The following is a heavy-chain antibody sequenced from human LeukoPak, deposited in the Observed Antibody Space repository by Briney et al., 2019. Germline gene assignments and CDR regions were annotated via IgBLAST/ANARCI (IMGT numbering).Heavy chain of an antibody. V-gene: IGHV3-23*01. Sequence: GGSLRLSCAASGFTFSTYWMSWVRQAPGKGLEWVSAISGSGGSTYYADSVKGRFTISRDNSKNTLYLQMNSLRAEDTAVYYCAKDRAYCGGDCYSYYYYGMDVWGQGTTVTVSS. CDR2: ISGSGGST. J-gene: IGHJ6*02. CDR1: GFTFSTYW. CDR3: AKDRAYCGGDCYSYYYYGMDV. D-gene: IGHD2-21*02.